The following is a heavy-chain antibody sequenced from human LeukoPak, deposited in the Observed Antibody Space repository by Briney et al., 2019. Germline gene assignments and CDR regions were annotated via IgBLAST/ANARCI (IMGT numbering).Heavy chain of an antibody. V-gene: IGHV1-69*05. D-gene: IGHD4-17*01. Sequence: GSSVKVSCKASGGTFSSYAISWVRQAPGEGLEWMGRIIPIFGTANYAQKFQGRVTITTDESTSTAYMELSSLRSEDTAVYYCARDLNPDYGDYAYWGQGTLVTVSS. J-gene: IGHJ4*02. CDR3: ARDLNPDYGDYAY. CDR1: GGTFSSYA. CDR2: IIPIFGTA.